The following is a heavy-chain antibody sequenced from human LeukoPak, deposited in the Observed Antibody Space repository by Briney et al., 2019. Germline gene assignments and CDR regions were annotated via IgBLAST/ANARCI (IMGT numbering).Heavy chain of an antibody. J-gene: IGHJ4*02. D-gene: IGHD3-16*02. CDR2: ISATGRYI. CDR1: QFTFSSYN. CDR3: ASSGYYDYVWGSYRYDY. Sequence: PGGSLRLSCAASQFTFSSYNMNWVRQAPGKGLEWVSSISATGRYIYYADSVKGRFTVSRDNAKNSLYLQMNSLRAEDTAVYYCASSGYYDYVWGSYRYDYWGQGTLVTVSS. V-gene: IGHV3-21*01.